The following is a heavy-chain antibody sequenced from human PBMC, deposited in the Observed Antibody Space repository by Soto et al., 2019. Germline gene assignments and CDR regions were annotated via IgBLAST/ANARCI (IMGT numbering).Heavy chain of an antibody. V-gene: IGHV1-46*01. CDR3: ARETECGSGGSCYPYFQH. Sequence: ASVKVSCKASGYTFTSYYMHWVRQAPGQGLEWMGIINPSGGSTSYEQKFQGRVTMTRDTSTSTVYMELSSLRSEDAAVYYCARETECGSGGSCYPYFQHWGQGTLVTVSS. CDR2: INPSGGST. J-gene: IGHJ1*01. D-gene: IGHD2-15*01. CDR1: GYTFTSYY.